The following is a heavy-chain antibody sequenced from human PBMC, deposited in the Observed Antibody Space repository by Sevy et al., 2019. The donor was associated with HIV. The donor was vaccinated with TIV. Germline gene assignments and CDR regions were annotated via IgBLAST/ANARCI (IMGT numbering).Heavy chain of an antibody. CDR1: GFIFSSYD. J-gene: IGHJ4*02. D-gene: IGHD4-17*01. V-gene: IGHV3-48*03. Sequence: GGSLRLSCVASGFIFSSYDMNWVRQAPGKGLEWVSYISQTGTTISYSDSVRGRFTISRDNARNSLFLQMNSLRAEDMAFYYCSRDLPPSATTVAHFDRWGQGTLVTVSS. CDR3: SRDLPPSATTVAHFDR. CDR2: ISQTGTTI.